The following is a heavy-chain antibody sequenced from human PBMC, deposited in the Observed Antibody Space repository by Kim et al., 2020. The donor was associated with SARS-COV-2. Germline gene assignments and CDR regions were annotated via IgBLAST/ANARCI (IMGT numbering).Heavy chain of an antibody. CDR2: ISGSDGSA. CDR3: AKVSLRYIPVSGGWFDP. D-gene: IGHD6-19*01. J-gene: IGHJ5*02. CDR1: GFTFSTYA. V-gene: IGHV3-23*01. Sequence: GGSLRLSCVASGFTFSTYAMTWVRQAPGKGLDWVSIISGSDGSAYYADSVKGRFTISRDNSKNTLYLQMDSLRAEDTAIYYCAKVSLRYIPVSGGWFDPWGQGTLVTVSS.